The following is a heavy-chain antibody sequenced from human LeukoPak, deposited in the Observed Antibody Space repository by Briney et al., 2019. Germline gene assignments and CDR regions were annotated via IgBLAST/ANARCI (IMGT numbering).Heavy chain of an antibody. V-gene: IGHV4-39*07. Sequence: SETLSLTCTVSGGSISSSSYYWGWIRQPPGKGLEWIGSIYYSGSTYYNPSLKSRVTISVDTSKNQFSLKLSSVTAADTAVYYCARAEMAGGRWRPPSYFDYWGQGTLVTVSS. J-gene: IGHJ4*02. CDR1: GGSISSSSYY. CDR3: ARAEMAGGRWRPPSYFDY. CDR2: IYYSGST. D-gene: IGHD5-24*01.